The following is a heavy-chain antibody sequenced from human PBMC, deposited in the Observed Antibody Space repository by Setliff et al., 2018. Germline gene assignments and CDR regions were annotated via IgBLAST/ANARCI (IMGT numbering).Heavy chain of an antibody. CDR3: ARGAGWWDL. Sequence: SETLSLTCTVSGDSISPNSYYWGWIRQPPGKGLEWIGSISSSGSTYYNPPLKRQVTISVDTSKNQFSLKLSSVTAADTAVYYCARGAGWWDLWGQGTLVTVSS. J-gene: IGHJ5*02. CDR1: GDSISPNSYY. V-gene: IGHV4-39*01. CDR2: ISSSGST.